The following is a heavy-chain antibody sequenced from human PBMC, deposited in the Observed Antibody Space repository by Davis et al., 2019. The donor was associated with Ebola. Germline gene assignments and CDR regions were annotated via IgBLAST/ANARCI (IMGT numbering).Heavy chain of an antibody. D-gene: IGHD3-22*01. CDR1: GFTFSSYD. CDR3: ARDRDYYDSAAYHPRGWFDS. J-gene: IGHJ5*01. Sequence: GGSLRLSCAASGFTFSSYDMHWVRQATGKGLEWVSAIGTAGDTYYPGSVKGRFTISRENAKNSLYLQMNSLRAGDTAVYYCARDRDYYDSAAYHPRGWFDSWGQGTLVTVSS. V-gene: IGHV3-13*01. CDR2: IGTAGDT.